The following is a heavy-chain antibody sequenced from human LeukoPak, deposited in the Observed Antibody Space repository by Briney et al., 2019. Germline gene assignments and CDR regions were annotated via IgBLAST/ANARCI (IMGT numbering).Heavy chain of an antibody. J-gene: IGHJ4*02. Sequence: SETLSLTCTVSGGSISRYYWSWIRQPPGKGREWIGYIYYSGSTNYNPSLKSRVTISVDTSKNQFSLKLSSVTAADTAVYYCARANFWSGYYPFDYWGQGTLVTVSS. CDR3: ARANFWSGYYPFDY. D-gene: IGHD3-3*01. CDR2: IYYSGST. V-gene: IGHV4-59*01. CDR1: GGSISRYY.